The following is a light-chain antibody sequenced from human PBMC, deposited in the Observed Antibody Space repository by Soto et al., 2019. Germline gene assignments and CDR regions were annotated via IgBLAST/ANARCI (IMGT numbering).Light chain of an antibody. CDR2: NNN. CDR1: SSNIGSTT. Sequence: QSVLTQPPSASGTPGQRVTIACSGSSSNIGSTTEKWYQQPPGTTPKLLIYNNNQRPSGVPDRFSGSKSGTSASLAISGLQAEDEADYYCAAGDNSLNGVVFGGGTKLTVL. CDR3: AAGDNSLNGVV. J-gene: IGLJ3*02. V-gene: IGLV1-44*01.